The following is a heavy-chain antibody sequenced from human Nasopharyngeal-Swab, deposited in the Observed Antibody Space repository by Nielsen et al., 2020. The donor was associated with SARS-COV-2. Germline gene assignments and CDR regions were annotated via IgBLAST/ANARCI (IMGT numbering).Heavy chain of an antibody. D-gene: IGHD2-15*01. CDR1: GGSFSGYY. CDR3: ARSILKGGGSCSKDGCYFDY. V-gene: IGHV4-34*01. J-gene: IGHJ4*02. CDR2: INHSGST. Sequence: SETLSLTCAVYGGSFSGYYWNWIRQPPGKGLEWIGEINHSGSTNYNPSLKSRVTISVDTSKNQFSLKLSSVTAADTAVYYCARSILKGGGSCSKDGCYFDYWGQGTLVTVSS.